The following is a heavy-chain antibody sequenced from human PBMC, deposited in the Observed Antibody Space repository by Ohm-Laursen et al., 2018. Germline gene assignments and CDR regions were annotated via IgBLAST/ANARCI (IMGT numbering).Heavy chain of an antibody. Sequence: SLRLSCAASGLTFSNYGMNWVRQAPGKGLEWVSSISDSGGDTYYADSVKGRFTISRDNSKNTLYLQMNSLRADDTAVYYCANHRSATWVHKRFDYWGQGTLVTVSS. D-gene: IGHD5-24*01. CDR1: GLTFSNYG. CDR3: ANHRSATWVHKRFDY. CDR2: ISDSGGDT. J-gene: IGHJ4*02. V-gene: IGHV3-23*01.